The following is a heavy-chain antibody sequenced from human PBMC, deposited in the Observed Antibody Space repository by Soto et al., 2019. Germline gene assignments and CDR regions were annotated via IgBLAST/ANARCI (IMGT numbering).Heavy chain of an antibody. D-gene: IGHD3-22*01. CDR1: GYTFTSYG. J-gene: IGHJ4*02. CDR3: ASDSGFRPGYYYDSSGYKAGY. Sequence: ASVKVSCKASGYTFTSYGISWVRQAPGQGLEWMGWISAYNGNTNYAQKLQGRVTMTTDTSTRTAYMELRILRSDDTAVYYCASDSGFRPGYYYDSSGYKAGYWGQGTLVTVSS. CDR2: ISAYNGNT. V-gene: IGHV1-18*04.